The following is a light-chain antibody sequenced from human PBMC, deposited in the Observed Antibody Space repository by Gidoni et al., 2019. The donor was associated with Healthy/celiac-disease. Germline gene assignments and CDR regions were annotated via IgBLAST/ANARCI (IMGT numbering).Light chain of an antibody. J-gene: IGKJ5*01. Sequence: DIKMTQSPSSLSASVGDRVTIPCQASQDISNYLNWYQQKPGKAPKRLIYDASNLETGVPSRFSGSGSGTDFTFTISSLQPEDIATYYCQQYDNLPSITFGQGTRLEIK. CDR2: DAS. CDR1: QDISNY. CDR3: QQYDNLPSIT. V-gene: IGKV1-33*01.